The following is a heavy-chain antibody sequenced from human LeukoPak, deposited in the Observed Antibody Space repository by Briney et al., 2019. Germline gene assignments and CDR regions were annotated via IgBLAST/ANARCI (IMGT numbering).Heavy chain of an antibody. Sequence: ASVKVSCKASGDTFTGYYMQWVRQAPGQGLEWMGWSNPNSGDTNYVQKFQGRVTMTRDTSISTAYMELSRLTSDDTAVYYCARGYHDIFTGSLDWFDPWGQGTLVTVSS. D-gene: IGHD3-9*01. CDR3: ARGYHDIFTGSLDWFDP. V-gene: IGHV1-2*02. CDR1: GDTFTGYY. J-gene: IGHJ5*02. CDR2: SNPNSGDT.